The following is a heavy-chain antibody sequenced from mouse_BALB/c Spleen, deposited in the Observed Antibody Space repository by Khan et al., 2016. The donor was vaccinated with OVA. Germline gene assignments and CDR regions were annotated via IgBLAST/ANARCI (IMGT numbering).Heavy chain of an antibody. J-gene: IGHJ3*01. V-gene: IGHV1S132*01. D-gene: IGHD2-1*01. CDR1: GYTFTSYW. CDR3: ARGYYGNYEFVD. Sequence: QVQLQQPGAELVKPGASVKLYCKTSGYTFTSYWIQWVKQRPGQGLGRIGQIFPGTGTTYYNENFKGQATLTVDTSSSTAYMQLSSLTSEDSAVYFCARGYYGNYEFVDWGQGTLVTVSP. CDR2: IFPGTGTT.